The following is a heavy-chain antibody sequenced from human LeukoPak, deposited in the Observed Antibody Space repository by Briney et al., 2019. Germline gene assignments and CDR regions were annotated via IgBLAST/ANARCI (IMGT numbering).Heavy chain of an antibody. J-gene: IGHJ3*02. D-gene: IGHD6-19*01. V-gene: IGHV1-69*01. CDR1: GGTFSSYA. Sequence: SVKVSCKASGGTFSSYAISWVRQAPGQGLEWMGGIIPIFGTANYAQKFQGRVTITADESTSTAYMELSSLRSEDTAVYYCASSKDSSGLSVGAFDIWGQGTMITVSS. CDR2: IIPIFGTA. CDR3: ASSKDSSGLSVGAFDI.